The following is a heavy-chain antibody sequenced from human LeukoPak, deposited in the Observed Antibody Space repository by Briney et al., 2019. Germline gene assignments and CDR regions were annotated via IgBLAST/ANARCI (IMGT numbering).Heavy chain of an antibody. V-gene: IGHV3-30-3*01. CDR2: ISSAGTII. CDR3: AKDHRWLVDY. Sequence: GRSLRLSCAASGITFGTYSMHWVRQAPGKGLEWVAIISSAGTIINYADSVRGRFSISRDNSRNTLYLQMDSLRTEDTAVYYCAKDHRWLVDYWGQGTLVTVSS. J-gene: IGHJ4*02. D-gene: IGHD6-19*01. CDR1: GITFGTYS.